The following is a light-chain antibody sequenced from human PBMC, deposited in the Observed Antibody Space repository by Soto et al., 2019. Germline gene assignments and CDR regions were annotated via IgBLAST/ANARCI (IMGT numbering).Light chain of an antibody. V-gene: IGKV3-15*01. Sequence: EIVMTQSPATLSVSPGERATLSCRASQSFSSSLAWYQQKPGQAPRLLIYGASTRATGVPDRFSGSGSGTEFTLTISNLQYEDFEVYYCQQYNNWPRTLGQGTKVDIK. CDR1: QSFSSS. CDR3: QQYNNWPRT. CDR2: GAS. J-gene: IGKJ1*01.